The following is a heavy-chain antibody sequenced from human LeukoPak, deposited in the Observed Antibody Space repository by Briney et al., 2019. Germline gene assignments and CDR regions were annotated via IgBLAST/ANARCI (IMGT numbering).Heavy chain of an antibody. V-gene: IGHV3-33*01. Sequence: GGSLRLSCAASGFTFSSYGMHWVRQAPGKGLEWVAVIWYDGSNKYYADSVKGRFTISRDNSKNTLYLQMNSLRAEDTAVYYCATRAKGSGWYSMGGDYWGQGTLVTVSS. CDR2: IWYDGSNK. D-gene: IGHD6-19*01. CDR1: GFTFSSYG. CDR3: ATRAKGSGWYSMGGDY. J-gene: IGHJ4*02.